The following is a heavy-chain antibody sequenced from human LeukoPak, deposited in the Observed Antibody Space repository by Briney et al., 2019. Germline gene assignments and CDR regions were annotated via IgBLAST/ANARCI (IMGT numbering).Heavy chain of an antibody. CDR3: ARLNKPGWFDP. D-gene: IGHD1-14*01. Sequence: SETLSLTCTVSGVSISSSNSYWGWIRQPPGKGLEWIGSIYYTGNTYYNASLKSRVTISIDTSKNQISLRLTSVTATDTAVYYCARLNKPGWFDPWGQGTLVTVSS. CDR2: IYYTGNT. J-gene: IGHJ5*02. V-gene: IGHV4-39*01. CDR1: GVSISSSNSY.